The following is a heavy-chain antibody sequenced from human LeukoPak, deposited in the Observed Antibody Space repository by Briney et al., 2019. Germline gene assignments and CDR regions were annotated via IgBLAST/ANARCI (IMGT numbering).Heavy chain of an antibody. V-gene: IGHV1-8*01. CDR1: GYTFTSYD. CDR3: ARGHQRVGYIWGSYRNKPFDY. J-gene: IGHJ4*02. D-gene: IGHD3-16*02. CDR2: MNPNSGNT. Sequence: ASVKVSCTASGYTFTSYDINWVRRAPGQGLEWMGWMNPNSGNTGYAQKFQGRVTMTRNTSISTAYMELSSLRSEDTAVYYCARGHQRVGYIWGSYRNKPFDYWGQGTLVAVSS.